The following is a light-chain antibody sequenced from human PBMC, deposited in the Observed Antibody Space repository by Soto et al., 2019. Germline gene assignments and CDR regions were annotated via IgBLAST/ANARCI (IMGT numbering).Light chain of an antibody. CDR3: QQYNNGPQT. CDR2: GAS. CDR1: QSVSAN. V-gene: IGKV3-15*01. Sequence: EIVMTQSPATLSVSPGERATLSCRASQSVSANLAWYHQKPGQLPRLLIYGASTRATGIPSRFSGSGSGTEFTLTISSLQSEDFAVYCCQQYNNGPQTFGQGTKVEIK. J-gene: IGKJ1*01.